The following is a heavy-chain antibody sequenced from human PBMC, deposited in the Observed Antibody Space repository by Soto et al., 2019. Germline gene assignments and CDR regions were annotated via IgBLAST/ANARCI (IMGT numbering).Heavy chain of an antibody. D-gene: IGHD3-10*01. V-gene: IGHV3-23*01. CDR1: GFIFSSHA. CDR2: IRGSGDRT. Sequence: EVQLLESGGDLVQPGGSLRLSCTTSGFIFSSHAMSWVRRPPGKGLEWVSVIRGSGDRTYYAASVEGRFTISRDNSKNTVYLQMNGLRAEDTAVYHCVKNRGSGRPYYYAMDLWGQGTTVTVSS. CDR3: VKNRGSGRPYYYAMDL. J-gene: IGHJ6*02.